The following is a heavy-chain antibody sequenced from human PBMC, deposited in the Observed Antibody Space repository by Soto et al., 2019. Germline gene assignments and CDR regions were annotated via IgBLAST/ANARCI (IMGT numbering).Heavy chain of an antibody. J-gene: IGHJ4*02. CDR1: GGTFSSYA. Sequence: QVQLVQSVAEVKKPGSSVKVSCKASGGTFSSYAISWVRQAPGQGLEWMGGIIPIFGTANYAQKFQGRVTITADESTSTAYMELSSLRSEDTAVYYCARGRVVVAGTPPYFDYWGQGTLVTVSS. CDR2: IIPIFGTA. CDR3: ARGRVVVAGTPPYFDY. D-gene: IGHD6-19*01. V-gene: IGHV1-69*01.